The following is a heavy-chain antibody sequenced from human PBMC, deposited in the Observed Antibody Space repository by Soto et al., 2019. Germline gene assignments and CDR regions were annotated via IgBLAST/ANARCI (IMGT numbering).Heavy chain of an antibody. CDR2: VSYDGTKQ. CDR1: GFTFSTYG. Sequence: QVQLVESGGGVFQPGRSLRVSCAASGFTFSTYGMHWVRQAPGKGLEWVAAVSYDGTKQYHVDSVKGRFTISRDNSRNTLFLQLNGLGDEDPAVYYCAKEYGSTWVDHWGQGTPVTVSS. CDR3: AKEYGSTWVDH. D-gene: IGHD6-13*01. V-gene: IGHV3-30*18. J-gene: IGHJ4*02.